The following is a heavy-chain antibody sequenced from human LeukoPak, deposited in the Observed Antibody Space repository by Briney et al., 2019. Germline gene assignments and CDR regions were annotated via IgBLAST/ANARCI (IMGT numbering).Heavy chain of an antibody. J-gene: IGHJ4*02. CDR1: GFTLSSYA. CDR2: ISYDGSTK. Sequence: GRSLRLSCAASGFTLSSYAMHWVRQAPGKGLEWVTVISYDGSTKYYADSVKGRITISRDNSKNTLYMQMSSLRAEDTAVYYCARGSLGYCDSTSCYTQFDYWGQGTLVTVSS. D-gene: IGHD2-2*02. CDR3: ARGSLGYCDSTSCYTQFDY. V-gene: IGHV3-30*04.